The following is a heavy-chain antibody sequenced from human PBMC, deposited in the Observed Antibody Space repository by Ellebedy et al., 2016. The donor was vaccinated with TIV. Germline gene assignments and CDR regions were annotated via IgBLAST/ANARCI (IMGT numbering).Heavy chain of an antibody. Sequence: GESLKISXAASGFSFSRSAMSWVRQAPGKGLEWVSTLSGSGGNTFYADSVQGRFTISRDKSKKTLYLQMNSLRAEDTALYYCARSDTTMPGDYIDYWGQGTRVTVSS. J-gene: IGHJ4*02. CDR2: LSGSGGNT. CDR1: GFSFSRSA. CDR3: ARSDTTMPGDYIDY. V-gene: IGHV3-23*01. D-gene: IGHD1-1*01.